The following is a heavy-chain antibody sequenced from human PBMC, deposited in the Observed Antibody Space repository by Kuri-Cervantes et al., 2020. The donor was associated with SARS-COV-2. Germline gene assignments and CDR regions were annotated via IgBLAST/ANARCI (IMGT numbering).Heavy chain of an antibody. CDR3: ARHIPTRPYGGGWAPPNDDFDI. CDR1: GASISSYY. J-gene: IGHJ3*02. Sequence: SETLSLTCTVSGASISSYYWSWLRQPPGKGLEWIGYIHHSGSTDYNPSLKSRVTLSVDRSKSQFSLKLSSVTAADTAVYYCARHIPTRPYGGGWAPPNDDFDIWGQGTMVTVSS. V-gene: IGHV4-59*08. CDR2: IHHSGST. D-gene: IGHD4-23*01.